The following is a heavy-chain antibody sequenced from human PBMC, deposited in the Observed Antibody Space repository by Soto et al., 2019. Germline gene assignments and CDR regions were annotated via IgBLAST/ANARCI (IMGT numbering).Heavy chain of an antibody. Sequence: QVQLVESGGGVVKPGTSLRVSCEVAGFSLSSYAIHWVRQAPGKGLEWLAVTSNDGKKVSYADSVKGRFTVSRDNSKNTVALQMNSLRSEDTAVYFCAKAGEVFGLVIFAYLDSWGQGSLVTVSA. CDR2: TSNDGKKV. CDR1: GFSLSSYA. V-gene: IGHV3-30*18. J-gene: IGHJ4*02. D-gene: IGHD2-21*01. CDR3: AKAGEVFGLVIFAYLDS.